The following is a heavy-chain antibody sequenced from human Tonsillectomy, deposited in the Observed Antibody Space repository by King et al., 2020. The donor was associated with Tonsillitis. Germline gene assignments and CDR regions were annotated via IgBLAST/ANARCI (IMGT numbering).Heavy chain of an antibody. D-gene: IGHD6-13*01. Sequence: VQLVESGGGVVQPGRFLRLSCAASGFTFSSYPMHWVRQAPGKGLEWVAFISYDGSNKYYADSVKGRFTISRDNSKNTLFLQMSSLRAEDTAVYYCARESLASDVSSSWYEPFDYWGQGTLVSVSS. CDR3: ARESLASDVSSSWYEPFDY. CDR1: GFTFSSYP. V-gene: IGHV3-30*04. J-gene: IGHJ4*02. CDR2: ISYDGSNK.